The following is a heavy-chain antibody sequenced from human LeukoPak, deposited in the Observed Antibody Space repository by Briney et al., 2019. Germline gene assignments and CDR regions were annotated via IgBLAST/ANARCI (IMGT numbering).Heavy chain of an antibody. V-gene: IGHV3-23*01. Sequence: GGSLRLSCAASGFTFNSYAMSWVRQAPGKGLEWVSAISGSGGSTYYADSVKGRFTISRDNSKNTLYLQMNSLRAEDTAVYYCAKEKDIVVVVAASYWGQGTLVTVSS. J-gene: IGHJ4*02. CDR3: AKEKDIVVVVAASY. CDR1: GFTFNSYA. D-gene: IGHD2-15*01. CDR2: ISGSGGST.